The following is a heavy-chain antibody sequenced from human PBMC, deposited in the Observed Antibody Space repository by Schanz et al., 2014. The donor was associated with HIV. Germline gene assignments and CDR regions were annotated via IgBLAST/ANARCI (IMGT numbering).Heavy chain of an antibody. CDR1: GFTFSTYA. Sequence: VQLVESGGGVVQPGRSLRLSCAASGFTFSTYAFHWVRQAPGKGLEWVANMKQDASEKYYVDSVKGRFTISRDNARRAPTTKTKQPIRRYIWNLVKGHFPTPRAHPRNPLYLKINSRRPEDTAVYSGGRYRSAPTYSPPLFDKWGKGTLVTVSS. D-gene: IGHD1-1*01. CDR2: MKQDASEK. V-gene: IGHV3-7*01. CDR3: GHFPTPRAHPRNPLYLKINSRRPEDTAVYSGGRYRSAPTYSPPLFDK. J-gene: IGHJ4*02.